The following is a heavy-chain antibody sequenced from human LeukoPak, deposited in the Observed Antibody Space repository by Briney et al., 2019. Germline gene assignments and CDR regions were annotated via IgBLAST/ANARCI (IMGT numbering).Heavy chain of an antibody. CDR3: AKDRYDSRVFDY. D-gene: IGHD3-22*01. CDR2: IEKDGSNK. CDR1: GFTFKTHG. Sequence: VGSLRLSCAASGFTFKTHGMHWVRQAPGKGLDWVAFIEKDGSNKYYADSVKGRFTISRDNSKNTLYLQMNSLRAEDTAIYYCAKDRYDSRVFDYWGQGTLVTVSS. J-gene: IGHJ4*02. V-gene: IGHV3-30*02.